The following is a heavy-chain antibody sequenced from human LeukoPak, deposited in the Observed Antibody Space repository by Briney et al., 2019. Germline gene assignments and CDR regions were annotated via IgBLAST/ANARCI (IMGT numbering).Heavy chain of an antibody. Sequence: GGSLRLSCTASGFKFGDYAMSWVRQAPGKGLEWVGFIRSKAYGGTAEYAASVKGRFTISRDDSKSVAYVEMNSLQIEDTAVYYCGRDPRGSYSVYYYYGMDVWGQGTTVTVSS. CDR1: GFKFGDYA. CDR2: IRSKAYGGTA. D-gene: IGHD1-26*01. V-gene: IGHV3-49*04. CDR3: GRDPRGSYSVYYYYGMDV. J-gene: IGHJ6*02.